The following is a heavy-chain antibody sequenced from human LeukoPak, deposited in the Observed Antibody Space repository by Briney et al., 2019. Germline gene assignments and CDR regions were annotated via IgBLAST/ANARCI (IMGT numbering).Heavy chain of an antibody. D-gene: IGHD4-23*01. Sequence: GGSLRLSCAASGFTLSSSYMSWVRQAPGKGLEWVSVIYSGGSTFYADSVEGRFTISRDNSENTLYLQMNSLRAEDTAVYYCARDYGGNGAFDIWGQGTMVTVSS. CDR2: IYSGGST. CDR1: GFTLSSSY. J-gene: IGHJ3*02. CDR3: ARDYGGNGAFDI. V-gene: IGHV3-66*01.